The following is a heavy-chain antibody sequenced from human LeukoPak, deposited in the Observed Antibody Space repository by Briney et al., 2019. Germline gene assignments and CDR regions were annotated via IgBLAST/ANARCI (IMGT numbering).Heavy chain of an antibody. CDR3: ARSGQRWLQFYYFDY. CDR1: GFTFSSYW. CDR2: IKQDGSEK. V-gene: IGHV3-7*01. Sequence: GGSLRLSCAASGFTFSSYWMSWVRQAPGKGLEWVANIKQDGSEKYYVDSVKGRFTISRDNAKNSLYLQMNSLTAEDTAVYYCARSGQRWLQFYYFDYWGQGTLVTVSS. D-gene: IGHD5-24*01. J-gene: IGHJ4*02.